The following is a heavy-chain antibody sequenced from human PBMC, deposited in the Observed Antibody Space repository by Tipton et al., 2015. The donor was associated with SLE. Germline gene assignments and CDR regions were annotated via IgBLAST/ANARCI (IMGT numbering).Heavy chain of an antibody. CDR1: GLTFSTYG. V-gene: IGHV3-23*01. J-gene: IGHJ4*02. D-gene: IGHD3-10*01. CDR3: AKGSDFDI. Sequence: GSLRLSCAASGLTFSTYGMTWVRQAPGKGLEWISLITGNGLNTYYADSVKGRFAISRDNSKNTLHLQMNSLRAEDTAAYYCAKGSDFDIWGQGTLVTVSS. CDR2: ITGNGLNT.